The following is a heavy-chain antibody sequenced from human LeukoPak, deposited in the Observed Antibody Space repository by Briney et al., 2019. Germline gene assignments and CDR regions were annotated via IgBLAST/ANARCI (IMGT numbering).Heavy chain of an antibody. CDR1: GFPFSNAW. Sequence: PGGSLRLSCVGSGFPFSNAWMNWVRQAPGKGLEWVGRIKSKAIGAPTDYAAPVRGRLTISRDDSKNTLYLQMNSLKTEDTAVYDCTSTCGHSGYDLWYWGQGTLVTVSS. J-gene: IGHJ4*02. V-gene: IGHV3-15*01. CDR2: IKSKAIGAPT. D-gene: IGHD5-12*01. CDR3: TSTCGHSGYDLWY.